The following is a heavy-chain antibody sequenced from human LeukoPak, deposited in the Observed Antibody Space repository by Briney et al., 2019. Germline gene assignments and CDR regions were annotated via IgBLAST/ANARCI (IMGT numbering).Heavy chain of an antibody. CDR3: AKEEGEDGYNYYFDY. D-gene: IGHD5-24*01. V-gene: IGHV3-23*01. CDR2: ISGSGGST. J-gene: IGHJ4*02. Sequence: GGSLRLSCAASGFTFDDYAMHWVRQAPGKGLEWVSAISGSGGSTYYADSVKGRFTISRDNSKNTLYLQMNSLRAEDTAVYYCAKEEGEDGYNYYFDYWGQGTLVTVSS. CDR1: GFTFDDYA.